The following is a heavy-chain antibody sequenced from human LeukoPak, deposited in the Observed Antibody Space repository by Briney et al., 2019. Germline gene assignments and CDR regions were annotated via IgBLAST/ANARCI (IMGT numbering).Heavy chain of an antibody. Sequence: SETLSLTCTVSGGSISSYYWSWIRQPAGKGLEWIGRIYTSGSTNYNPSLKSRVTMSVDTSKNQFSLKLSSVTAADTAVYYCAREGRYFDWLKPAGYYYYYMDVWGKGTTVTISS. D-gene: IGHD3-9*01. CDR1: GGSISSYY. J-gene: IGHJ6*03. CDR2: IYTSGST. CDR3: AREGRYFDWLKPAGYYYYYMDV. V-gene: IGHV4-4*07.